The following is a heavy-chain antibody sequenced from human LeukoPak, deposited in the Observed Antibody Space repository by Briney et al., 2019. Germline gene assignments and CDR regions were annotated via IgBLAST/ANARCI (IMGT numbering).Heavy chain of an antibody. J-gene: IGHJ3*02. CDR1: GFTFSTFA. Sequence: GGSLRLSCAASGFTFSTFAMIWVRQPPGKGLEWVSSIFPSGGEIHYADSVKGRFTISRDNAKNSLYLQMNSLRAEDTAVYYCARGNIFLRTAETYYYDSSGYERRSDDAFDIWGQGTMVTVSS. D-gene: IGHD3-22*01. CDR2: IFPSGGEI. CDR3: ARGNIFLRTAETYYYDSSGYERRSDDAFDI. V-gene: IGHV3-21*01.